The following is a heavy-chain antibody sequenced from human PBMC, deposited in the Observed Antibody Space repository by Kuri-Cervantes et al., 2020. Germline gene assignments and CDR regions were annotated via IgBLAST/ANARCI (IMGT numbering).Heavy chain of an antibody. CDR2: ISSSSSSNI. CDR1: GFTFSTYS. D-gene: IGHD3-22*01. CDR3: ASSLVPLTGLGRSVFITNYFDY. Sequence: GESLKISCAASGFTFSTYSMNWVRQAPGKGLEWVSYISSSSSSNIYYADSVKGRFTISRDNAQNSLYLQMNSLRAEDTAVYYCASSLVPLTGLGRSVFITNYFDYWGQGTLVTVSS. J-gene: IGHJ4*02. V-gene: IGHV3-48*01.